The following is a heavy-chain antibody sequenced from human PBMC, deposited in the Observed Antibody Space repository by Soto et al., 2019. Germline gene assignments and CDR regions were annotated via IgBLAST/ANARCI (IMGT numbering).Heavy chain of an antibody. CDR3: ARFSTLGKVYGVDV. Sequence: PSWSLALTCAVYGGSFSGYDWSWIRQPPGKGLEWIGEINHSGSTNYNPSLKSRVTISVDTSKNQFSLRLTSVTAADTAVYFCARFSTLGKVYGVDVLGQGTSVTVFS. CDR2: INHSGST. D-gene: IGHD2-2*01. CDR1: GGSFSGYD. V-gene: IGHV4-34*01. J-gene: IGHJ6*02.